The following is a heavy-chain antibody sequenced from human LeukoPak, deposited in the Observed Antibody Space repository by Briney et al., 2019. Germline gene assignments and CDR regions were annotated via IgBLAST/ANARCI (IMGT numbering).Heavy chain of an antibody. CDR1: GGSFSDYY. D-gene: IGHD5-18*01. Sequence: SETLSLTCAVYGGSFSDYYWSWIRQPPGKGLEWIGEINHSGSTNYNPSLKSRVTISVDTSKNQFSLKVNSVTAADTAVYYCARRGYTYGWGWFDPWGQGTLVTVSS. CDR2: INHSGST. V-gene: IGHV4-34*01. CDR3: ARRGYTYGWGWFDP. J-gene: IGHJ5*02.